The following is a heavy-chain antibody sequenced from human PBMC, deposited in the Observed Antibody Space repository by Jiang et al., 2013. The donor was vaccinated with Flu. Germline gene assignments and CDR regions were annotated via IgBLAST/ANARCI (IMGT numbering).Heavy chain of an antibody. CDR3: ARAYGGKRAGEGNFDY. CDR1: EFTFSSYG. J-gene: IGHJ4*02. V-gene: IGHV3-33*01. Sequence: QLLESGGGVVQPGRSLRLSCAASEFTFSSYGMHWVRQAPGKGLEWVAVIWYDGSNKYYADSVKGRFTISRDNSKNTLYLQMNSLRAEDTAVYYCARAYGGKRAGEGNFDYWGQGTLVTVSS. D-gene: IGHD4-23*01. CDR2: IWYDGSNK.